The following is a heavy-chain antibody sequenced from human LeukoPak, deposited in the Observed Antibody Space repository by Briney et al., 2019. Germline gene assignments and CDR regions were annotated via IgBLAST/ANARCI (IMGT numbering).Heavy chain of an antibody. Sequence: QAGGSLRLSCAASGFTFSSYWMSWVRQAPGKGLEWVANIKQDGSEKYYVDSVKGRFTISRDNAKNSLYLQMNTLRAEDTAVYFCVRDHPTAYGGHDSWGQGTLVTVSS. CDR3: VRDHPTAYGGHDS. CDR1: GFTFSSYW. J-gene: IGHJ4*02. V-gene: IGHV3-7*01. D-gene: IGHD4-23*01. CDR2: IKQDGSEK.